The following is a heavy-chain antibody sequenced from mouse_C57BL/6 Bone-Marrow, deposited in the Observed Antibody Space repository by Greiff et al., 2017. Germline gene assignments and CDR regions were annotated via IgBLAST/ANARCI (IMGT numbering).Heavy chain of an antibody. D-gene: IGHD1-1*01. CDR1: GFNIKDDY. J-gene: IGHJ1*03. CDR2: IDPENGDT. V-gene: IGHV14-4*01. CDR3: TPITTVVGGYFDV. Sequence: VQLQQSGAELVRPGASVKLSCTASGFNIKDDYMHWVKQRPEQGLEWIGWIDPENGDTEYASKFQGKATITADPSSNTAYLQLSSLTSEDTAVYYCTPITTVVGGYFDVWGTGTTVTVSS.